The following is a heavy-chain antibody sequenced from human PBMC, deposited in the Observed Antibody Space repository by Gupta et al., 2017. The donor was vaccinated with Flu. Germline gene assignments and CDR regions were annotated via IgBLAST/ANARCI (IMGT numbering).Heavy chain of an antibody. CDR3: ATDHPRIGRGAFDI. Sequence: EVQLVEPGGDLVQPGGSLSLSCAASGVAFSTYYMSWVRQAPGTGLEWVANINQDGGIQHYGDSVKGRFTISRDNAKNSLCLHMNSLRAEDTGVYYCATDHPRIGRGAFDIWGQGTMVTVSS. J-gene: IGHJ3*02. V-gene: IGHV3-7*01. CDR2: INQDGGIQ. D-gene: IGHD1-1*01. CDR1: GVAFSTYY.